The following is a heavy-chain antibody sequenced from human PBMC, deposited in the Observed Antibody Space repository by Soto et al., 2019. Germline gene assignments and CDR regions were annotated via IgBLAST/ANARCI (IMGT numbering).Heavy chain of an antibody. V-gene: IGHV3-30*18. CDR2: ISYDGSNK. Sequence: QVQLVESGGGVVQPGRSLRLSCAASGFTFSSYGMHWVRQAPGKGLEWVAVISYDGSNKYYADSVKGRFTISRDNSKNTLYLQMNSLRAEDTAGAYCAKDQSPGCSGGSCYSGRYDGMDVWGQGTTVTVSS. CDR1: GFTFSSYG. J-gene: IGHJ6*02. D-gene: IGHD2-15*01. CDR3: AKDQSPGCSGGSCYSGRYDGMDV.